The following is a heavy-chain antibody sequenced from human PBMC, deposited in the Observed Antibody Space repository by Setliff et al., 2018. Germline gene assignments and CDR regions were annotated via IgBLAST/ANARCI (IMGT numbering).Heavy chain of an antibody. CDR2: IYYSGST. V-gene: IGHV4-30-4*08. CDR3: ARVVVVPAANGRGDAFDI. D-gene: IGHD2-2*01. CDR1: GGSISSGDYY. J-gene: IGHJ3*02. Sequence: SETLSLTCTVSGGSISSGDYYWSWIRQPPGKGLEWIGYIYYSGSTYYNPSLKSRVTISVDTSKNQFSLKLSSVTAADTAVYYCARVVVVPAANGRGDAFDIWGQGTMVTVAS.